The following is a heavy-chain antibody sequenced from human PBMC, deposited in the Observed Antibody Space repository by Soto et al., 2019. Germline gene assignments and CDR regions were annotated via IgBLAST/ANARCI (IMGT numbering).Heavy chain of an antibody. J-gene: IGHJ6*02. CDR3: SREGDGGDRDYYGLDV. CDR1: GGSISSGDYY. CDR2: IYYSGST. D-gene: IGHD2-21*02. V-gene: IGHV4-30-4*01. Sequence: PSETLSLTCTVSGGSISSGDYYWSWIRQPPGKGLEWIGYIYYSGSTYYNPSLKSRVTISVDTSKNQFSLKLSSVTAADTAVYFCSREGDGGDRDYYGLDVWGQGTTVTVSS.